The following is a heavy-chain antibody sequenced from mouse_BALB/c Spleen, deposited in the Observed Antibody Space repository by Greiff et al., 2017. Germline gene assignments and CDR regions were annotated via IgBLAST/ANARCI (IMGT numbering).Heavy chain of an antibody. Sequence: VKLMESGPGLVAPSQSLSITCTVSGFSLTGYGVNWVRQPPGKGLEWLGMIWGDGSTDYNSALKSRLSISKDNSKSQVFLKMNSLQTDDTARYYCARGNDGYYPYYYAMDYWGQGTSVTVSS. D-gene: IGHD2-3*01. CDR1: GFSLTGYG. CDR2: IWGDGST. J-gene: IGHJ4*01. CDR3: ARGNDGYYPYYYAMDY. V-gene: IGHV2-6-7*01.